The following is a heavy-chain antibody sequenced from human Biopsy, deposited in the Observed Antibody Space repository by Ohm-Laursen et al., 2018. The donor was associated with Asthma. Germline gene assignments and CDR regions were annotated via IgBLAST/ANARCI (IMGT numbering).Heavy chain of an antibody. J-gene: IGHJ2*01. D-gene: IGHD1-14*01. Sequence: SLRLSCAASGFVFSQCGMHWVRQGPGQGLAWLSTISYDGKFKYFADSVKGRFTISRDYSKNTLYLQMNSLRLGDTGVYFCARDAGMNLAPGHWSSDLWGRGTLLTVSS. V-gene: IGHV3-30*03. CDR3: ARDAGMNLAPGHWSSDL. CDR1: GFVFSQCG. CDR2: ISYDGKFK.